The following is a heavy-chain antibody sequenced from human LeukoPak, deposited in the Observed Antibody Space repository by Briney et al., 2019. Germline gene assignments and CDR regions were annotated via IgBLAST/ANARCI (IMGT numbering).Heavy chain of an antibody. Sequence: GGSLRLSCAASGFTFSSYAMSWVRQAPGKGLEWVSAISGSGGSTYYADSVKGRFTISRDNSKNTLYLQMNSLRAEDTAVYYCAARTVVIAILYCFDYWGQGTLVTVSS. V-gene: IGHV3-23*01. CDR1: GFTFSSYA. D-gene: IGHD2-21*01. J-gene: IGHJ4*02. CDR3: AARTVVIAILYCFDY. CDR2: ISGSGGST.